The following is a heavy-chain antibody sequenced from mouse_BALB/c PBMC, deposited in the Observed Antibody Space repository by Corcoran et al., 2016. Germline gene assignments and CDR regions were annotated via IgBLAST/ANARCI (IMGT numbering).Heavy chain of an antibody. V-gene: IGHV14-3*02. CDR3: ARLGQGAYYAMDY. J-gene: IGHJ4*01. CDR1: GFNIKDTY. D-gene: IGHD4-1*01. CDR2: IDPANGNT. Sequence: EVQLQQSGAELVKPGASVKLSCTASGFNIKDTYMHWVKQRPEQGLEWIGRIDPANGNTKYDPKFQGKATITADTSSNTAYLQLSSLTSEDTAVYYCARLGQGAYYAMDYWGQGTSVTVSS.